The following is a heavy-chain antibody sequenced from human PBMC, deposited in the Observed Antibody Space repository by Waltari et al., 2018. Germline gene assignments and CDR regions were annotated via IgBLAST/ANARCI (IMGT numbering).Heavy chain of an antibody. CDR3: ARGYSSSPFSRWGYYFDY. D-gene: IGHD6-13*01. Sequence: QVQLQESGPGLVKPSETLSLTCAVSGYSISSGYYWGWIRQPPGKGLEWSGSIYHSGSTYYNPSRKSRVTISVDTSKNQFSLKLSSVTAADTAVYYCARGYSSSPFSRWGYYFDYWGQGTLVTVSS. CDR2: IYHSGST. V-gene: IGHV4-38-2*01. CDR1: GYSISSGYY. J-gene: IGHJ4*02.